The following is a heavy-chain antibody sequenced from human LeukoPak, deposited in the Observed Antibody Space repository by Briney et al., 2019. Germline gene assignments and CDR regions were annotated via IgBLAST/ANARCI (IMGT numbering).Heavy chain of an antibody. CDR2: ISSSSSYI. Sequence: GSLRLSCAASGFTFSSYSMNWVRQAPGKGLEWVSSISSSSSYIYYADSVKGRFTISRDNAKNSLYLQMNSLRAEDTALYYCARGLDSSGFSGYWGQGTLVTVSS. D-gene: IGHD3-22*01. CDR3: ARGLDSSGFSGY. J-gene: IGHJ4*02. CDR1: GFTFSSYS. V-gene: IGHV3-21*04.